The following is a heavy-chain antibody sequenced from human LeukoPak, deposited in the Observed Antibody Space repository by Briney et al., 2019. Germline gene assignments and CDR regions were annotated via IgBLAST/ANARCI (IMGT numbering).Heavy chain of an antibody. CDR3: AREQQLAYYYYMDV. V-gene: IGHV3-48*01. Sequence: GGSLRLSCAGSGFIFSNYWMSWVRQAPGKGLEWVSYISSSSSTIYYADSVKGRFAISRDNAKNSLYLQMNSLRAEDTAVYYCAREQQLAYYYYMDVWGKGTTVTVSS. CDR2: ISSSSSTI. D-gene: IGHD6-13*01. J-gene: IGHJ6*03. CDR1: GFIFSNYW.